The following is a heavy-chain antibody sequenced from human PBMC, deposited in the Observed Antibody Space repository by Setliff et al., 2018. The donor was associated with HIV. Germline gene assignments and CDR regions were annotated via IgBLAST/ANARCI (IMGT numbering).Heavy chain of an antibody. CDR2: IIPVFGTL. V-gene: IGHV1-69*05. CDR1: GGTFSSFA. Sequence: SVKVSCKASGGTFSSFAISWVRQAPGQGLEWMGEIIPVFGTLNYAQKLQGRVTMTTDTSTSTAYMELRSLRSDDTAVYYCARDRFAFDIWGQGTMVTVSS. J-gene: IGHJ3*02. CDR3: ARDRFAFDI.